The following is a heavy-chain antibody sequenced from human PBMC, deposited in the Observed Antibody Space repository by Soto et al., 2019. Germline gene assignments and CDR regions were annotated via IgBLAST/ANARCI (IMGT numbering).Heavy chain of an antibody. CDR1: GDSIMSIYH. J-gene: IGHJ6*02. D-gene: IGHD5-12*01. CDR2: IYHTGTT. CDR3: ARRGGYTSYYYSGMDV. Sequence: SETLSLTCAVSGDSIMSIYHWAWIRQSPGRGLEWIGSIYHTGTTYYTPSLESRVTISIDTSKNQFSLRLSSVTAADTAVYYYARRGGYTSYYYSGMDVWGQGTTVTVSS. V-gene: IGHV4-38-2*01.